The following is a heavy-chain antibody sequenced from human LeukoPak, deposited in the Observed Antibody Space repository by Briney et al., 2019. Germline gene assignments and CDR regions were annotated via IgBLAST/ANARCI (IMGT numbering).Heavy chain of an antibody. Sequence: PGGSLRLSCAVSGFTFSSYVMNWVRQAPGKGLEWVSAISGSGGSTYYADSVKGRFTISRDNSKNTLYLQMNSLRAEDTAVYYCAKDHQDRSYNWNDAFDYWGQGTLVTVSS. CDR1: GFTFSSYV. V-gene: IGHV3-23*01. J-gene: IGHJ4*02. CDR3: AKDHQDRSYNWNDAFDY. CDR2: ISGSGGST. D-gene: IGHD1-20*01.